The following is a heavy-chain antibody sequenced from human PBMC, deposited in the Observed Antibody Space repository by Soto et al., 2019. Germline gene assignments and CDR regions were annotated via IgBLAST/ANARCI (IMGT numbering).Heavy chain of an antibody. CDR1: GGSVNTAGYS. D-gene: IGHD3-22*01. CDR2: IYHSGSA. V-gene: IGHV4-30-2*01. CDR3: ARVPIYYRSSGYYHYGTFDI. Sequence: SETLSLTCAVSGGSVNTAGYSWSWIRQPPGKGLEWIGYIYHSGSAYYNPSLKSRVTISLDRSNNHFSLKLISVTAADTAVYYCARVPIYYRSSGYYHYGTFDIWDKGTMVTVS. J-gene: IGHJ3*02.